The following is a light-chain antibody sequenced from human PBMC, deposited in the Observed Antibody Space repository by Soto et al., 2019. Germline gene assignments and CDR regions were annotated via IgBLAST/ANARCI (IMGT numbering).Light chain of an antibody. CDR3: QQYGGSPPYT. CDR2: DAS. J-gene: IGKJ2*01. CDR1: QTVTSTY. V-gene: IGKV3-20*01. Sequence: EIVLTQSPGTLSLSPGERATLSCRASQTVTSTYLAWYQLKPGQAPRLLFSDASTRAAGIPDRFSGSGSGTDFTLTISGLEPEDFAVYYCQQYGGSPPYTFGQGTKVEIK.